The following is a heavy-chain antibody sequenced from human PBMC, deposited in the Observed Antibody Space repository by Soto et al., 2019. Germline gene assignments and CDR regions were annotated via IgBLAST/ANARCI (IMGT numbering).Heavy chain of an antibody. V-gene: IGHV4-39*01. Sequence: QLQVQESGPGLVKPSDTLSLTCSVSGGSVSSTNYMWGWIRQPPGKGPEWIGSVGYSGRTYYNPSLKSRVTIYVDTSMNPVSLKLTFMPAADTAISYCSRQRAYDILACYWYYFDYWGQGTLVTVS. CDR3: SRQRAYDILACYWYYFDY. CDR2: VGYSGRT. CDR1: GGSVSSTNYM. D-gene: IGHD3-9*01. J-gene: IGHJ4*02.